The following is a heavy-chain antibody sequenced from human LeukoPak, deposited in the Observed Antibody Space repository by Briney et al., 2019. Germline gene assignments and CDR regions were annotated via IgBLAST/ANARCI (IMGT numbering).Heavy chain of an antibody. Sequence: GGSLRLSCAASGFTFSSYEMNWVRQAPGKGLEWVSYISSSGSTIYYADSVKGRFTISRDNAKNSLYLQMNSLRAEDTAVYYCASYGAYWYFDLWGRGTLVTVSS. J-gene: IGHJ2*01. D-gene: IGHD4-17*01. CDR1: GFTFSSYE. CDR2: ISSSGSTI. V-gene: IGHV3-48*03. CDR3: ASYGAYWYFDL.